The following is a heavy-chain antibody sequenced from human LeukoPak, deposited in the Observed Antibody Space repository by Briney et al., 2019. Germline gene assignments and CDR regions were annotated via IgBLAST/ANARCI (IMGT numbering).Heavy chain of an antibody. V-gene: IGHV4-4*07. J-gene: IGHJ6*03. CDR1: GDSISTYY. Sequence: SETLSLTCTVSGDSISTYYWSWIRQPAGKGLEWLGRIYTSGSTNYNPSLKSRVTMSVDTSKNQFSLKLSSVTAADTAVYYCARGHGGYCSTTSCYYFYYMDVWGKGTTVTVSS. CDR2: IYTSGST. D-gene: IGHD2-2*01. CDR3: ARGHGGYCSTTSCYYFYYMDV.